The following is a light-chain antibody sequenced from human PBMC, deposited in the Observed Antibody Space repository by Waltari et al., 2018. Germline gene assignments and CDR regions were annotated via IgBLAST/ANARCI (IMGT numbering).Light chain of an antibody. V-gene: IGKV1-9*01. Sequence: DIQLTQSPSLLSASLGDRVTITCLASQGRSNYLAWYQQQPGKAPKLLISATSTLQSGVPSRFSGSGSGTEFTLTISDLQPEDIAIYYCLQYSNWPYTFGQGTRLEIK. CDR1: QGRSNY. CDR3: LQYSNWPYT. J-gene: IGKJ2*01. CDR2: ATS.